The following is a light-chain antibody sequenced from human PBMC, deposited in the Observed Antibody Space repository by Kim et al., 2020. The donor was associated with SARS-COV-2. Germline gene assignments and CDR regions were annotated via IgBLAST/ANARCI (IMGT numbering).Light chain of an antibody. CDR2: GAS. Sequence: PGERVTRSGRASRSVSGAFLAWYQQKPGQAPSLLIYGASSRATGIPDRFSGGGSGTDFTLTISRLEPEDFAVYYCQQYGSSLITFGGGTKVDIK. V-gene: IGKV3-20*01. CDR1: RSVSGAF. CDR3: QQYGSSLIT. J-gene: IGKJ4*01.